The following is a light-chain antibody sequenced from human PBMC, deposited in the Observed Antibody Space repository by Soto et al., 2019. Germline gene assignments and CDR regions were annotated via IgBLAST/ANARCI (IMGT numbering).Light chain of an antibody. Sequence: QSALTQPASVSGSPGQSITISCTGPSSDVGGYNYVSWYQQHPGKAPKLMIYEVSNRPSGVPNRFSGSKSGNTASLTISGLQAEDEADYYCSSYTSSSTLLYVFGTGTKVTVL. V-gene: IGLV2-14*01. CDR1: SSDVGGYNY. CDR3: SSYTSSSTLLYV. J-gene: IGLJ1*01. CDR2: EVS.